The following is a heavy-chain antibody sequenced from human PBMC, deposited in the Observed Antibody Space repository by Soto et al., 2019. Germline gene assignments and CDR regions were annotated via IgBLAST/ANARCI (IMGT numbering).Heavy chain of an antibody. CDR1: GGSISSGGYY. V-gene: IGHV4-31*03. D-gene: IGHD4-4*01. Sequence: QVQLQESGPGLVRPSQTLSLSCTVSGGSISSGGYYWSWIRHDPGKGLEWIGYIYSSGGTNYNPSRRCGVEISVETCKDQAALKLGSVSAADKGLYCCARGWGPPVTRGFDPGGQGTLVTVCS. J-gene: IGHJ5*02. CDR2: IYSSGGT. CDR3: ARGWGPPVTRGFDP.